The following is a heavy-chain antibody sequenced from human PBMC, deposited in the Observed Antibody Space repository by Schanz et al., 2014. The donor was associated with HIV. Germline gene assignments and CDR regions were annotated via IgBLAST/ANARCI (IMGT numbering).Heavy chain of an antibody. CDR2: FIPMLGIP. J-gene: IGHJ3*02. CDR1: GYSFNDYG. CDR3: ATDFSRKYCSGGSCFPGALDI. D-gene: IGHD2-15*01. Sequence: QVQLVQSGAEVKKPGASVKVSCKASGYSFNDYGVSWMRQAPGQGLEWMGGFIPMLGIPNYTQDFQGRVTLTADKSTNTVYMELRSLRSEDTAVYYCATDFSRKYCSGGSCFPGALDIWGQGTKVIVSS. V-gene: IGHV1-69*10.